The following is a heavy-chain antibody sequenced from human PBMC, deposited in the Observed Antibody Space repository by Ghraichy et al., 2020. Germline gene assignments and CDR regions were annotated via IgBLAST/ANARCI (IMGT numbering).Heavy chain of an antibody. Sequence: SGPTLVKPTQTLTLTCTFSGFSLSTSGMCVSWIRQPPGKALEWLALIDWDDDKYYSTSLKTRLTISKDTSKNQVVLTMTNMDPVDTATYYCARIKSEAATYYYDSSGYYYDYWGQGTLVTVSS. CDR2: IDWDDDK. CDR1: GFSLSTSGMC. J-gene: IGHJ4*02. D-gene: IGHD3-22*01. CDR3: ARIKSEAATYYYDSSGYYYDY. V-gene: IGHV2-70*01.